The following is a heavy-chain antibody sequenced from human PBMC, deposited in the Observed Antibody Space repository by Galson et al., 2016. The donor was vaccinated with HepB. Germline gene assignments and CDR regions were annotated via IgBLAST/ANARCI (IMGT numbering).Heavy chain of an antibody. CDR1: GFTFSSYA. D-gene: IGHD3-22*01. CDR3: AREQRPVVVSQGGFDY. J-gene: IGHJ4*02. Sequence: SLRLSCAASGFTFSSYAMHWVRQAPGKGLEWVAVISYDGSHKYYADSVKGRFTISRDNSKNTPSLQMNSRRAEDTAVYYCAREQRPVVVSQGGFDYWGQGTLVTVSS. V-gene: IGHV3-30*04. CDR2: ISYDGSHK.